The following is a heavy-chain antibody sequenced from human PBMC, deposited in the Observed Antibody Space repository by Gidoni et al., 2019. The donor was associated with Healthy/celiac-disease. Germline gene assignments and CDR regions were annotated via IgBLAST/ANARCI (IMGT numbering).Heavy chain of an antibody. CDR1: GGTFSSYA. Sequence: QVQLVQSGAEVKKPGSSLKVSCKASGGTFSSYAISWVRQAPGQGLEWMGRIIPILGIANYAQKFQGRVTITADKSTSTAYMELSSLRSEDTAVYYCARGIAVAGTWFDPWGQGTLVTVSS. V-gene: IGHV1-69*04. J-gene: IGHJ5*02. CDR3: ARGIAVAGTWFDP. D-gene: IGHD6-19*01. CDR2: IIPILGIA.